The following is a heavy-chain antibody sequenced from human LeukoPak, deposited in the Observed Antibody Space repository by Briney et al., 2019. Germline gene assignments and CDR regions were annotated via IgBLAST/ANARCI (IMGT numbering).Heavy chain of an antibody. CDR3: ARDWRYCSGGSCYYSPGY. CDR2: ISSGGVTI. J-gene: IGHJ4*02. CDR1: GFTLSTYE. Sequence: PGGSLRLSCAASGFTLSTYEMNWVRQAPGKGLEWVSYISSGGVTIYYADSVKGRFTISRDNAKNSLYLQMNSLRAEDTALYYCARDWRYCSGGSCYYSPGYWGQGTLVTVSS. D-gene: IGHD2-15*01. V-gene: IGHV3-48*03.